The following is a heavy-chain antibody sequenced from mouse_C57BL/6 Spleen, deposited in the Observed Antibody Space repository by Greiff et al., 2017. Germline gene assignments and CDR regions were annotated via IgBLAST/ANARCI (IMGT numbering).Heavy chain of an antibody. CDR3: TTRDGLPLYAMDY. CDR1: VFNINDYY. Sequence: VQLQQSGAELVRPGASVKLSCTASVFNINDYYMHSVKHSPYQVLALIGTLDPEDGDTVYAPKFQGKATMTADTSSNTAYLQLSSLTSEDTAVYYCTTRDGLPLYAMDYWGQGTSVTVSS. J-gene: IGHJ4*01. D-gene: IGHD1-2*01. V-gene: IGHV14-1*01. CDR2: LDPEDGDT.